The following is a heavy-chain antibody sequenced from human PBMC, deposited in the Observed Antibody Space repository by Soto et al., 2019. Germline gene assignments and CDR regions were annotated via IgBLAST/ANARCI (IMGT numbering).Heavy chain of an antibody. Sequence: EVQLLESGGDLVQPGRSLRLSCAASGFTFSGYAMSWVRQAPGKGLEWVSVIHGGGNSAYYADSVKGRFTISRDNSKNTLYLQMSSLRGEDTAVYYCAKNRGMVTTSWNFDYWGQGTLVTVSS. CDR3: AKNRGMVTTSWNFDY. D-gene: IGHD4-17*01. J-gene: IGHJ4*02. V-gene: IGHV3-23*01. CDR1: GFTFSGYA. CDR2: IHGGGNSA.